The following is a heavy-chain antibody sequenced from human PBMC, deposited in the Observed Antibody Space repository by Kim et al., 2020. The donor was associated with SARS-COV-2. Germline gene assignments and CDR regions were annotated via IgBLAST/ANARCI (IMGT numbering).Heavy chain of an antibody. D-gene: IGHD2-15*01. CDR3: ARVNLVVGSLYYFDY. V-gene: IGHV4-59*01. Sequence: PPLTSRVTISVDTSKNQFSLKLSSVTAADTAVYYCARVNLVVGSLYYFDYWGQGTLVTVSS. J-gene: IGHJ4*02.